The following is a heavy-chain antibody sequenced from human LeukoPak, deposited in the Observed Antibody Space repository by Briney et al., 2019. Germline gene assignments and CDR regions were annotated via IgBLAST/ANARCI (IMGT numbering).Heavy chain of an antibody. CDR3: ASGGPVTRFDY. D-gene: IGHD4-17*01. CDR1: GGSISSYY. J-gene: IGHJ4*02. CDR2: IYYSGST. V-gene: IGHV4-59*01. Sequence: SETLSLTCTVSGGSISSYYWSWIRQPPGKGLEWIGHIYYSGSTNYNPSLKSRVTISVDTSKDQFSLKLSSVTAADTAVYYCASGGPVTRFDYWGQGTLVTVSS.